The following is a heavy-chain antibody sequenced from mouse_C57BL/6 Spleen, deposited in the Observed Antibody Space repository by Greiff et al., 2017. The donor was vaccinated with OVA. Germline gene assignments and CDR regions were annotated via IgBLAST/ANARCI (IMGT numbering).Heavy chain of an antibody. Sequence: EVHLVESGPGLVKPSQSLSLTCSVTGYSITSGYYWNWIRQFPGNKLEWMGYISYDGSNNYNPSLKNRISITRDTSKNQFFLKLNSVTTEDTATYYCANDYDAAWFAYWGQGTLVTVSA. J-gene: IGHJ3*01. D-gene: IGHD2-4*01. CDR3: ANDYDAAWFAY. CDR2: ISYDGSN. CDR1: GYSITSGYY. V-gene: IGHV3-6*01.